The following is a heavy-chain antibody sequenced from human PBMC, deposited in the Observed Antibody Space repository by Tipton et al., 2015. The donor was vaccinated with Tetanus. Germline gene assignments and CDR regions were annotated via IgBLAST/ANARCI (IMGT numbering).Heavy chain of an antibody. V-gene: IGHV1-46*01. Sequence: QSGAEVKKPGASVKVSCKASGYTFTSYYMHWVRQAPGQGLEWMGIINPSGGSTNYAQKLQGRVTMTTDTSTSTAYMELRSLRSDDTAVYYCAREEFYGQYYFDYWGQGTLVTVSS. CDR3: AREEFYGQYYFDY. J-gene: IGHJ4*02. CDR1: GYTFTSYY. CDR2: INPSGGST. D-gene: IGHD3-10*01.